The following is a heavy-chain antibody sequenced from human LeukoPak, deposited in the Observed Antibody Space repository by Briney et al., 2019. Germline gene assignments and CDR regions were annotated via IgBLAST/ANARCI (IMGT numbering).Heavy chain of an antibody. D-gene: IGHD3-10*01. CDR3: AKDVDPFGSGSYVEGFDY. CDR1: GFTFSSYG. J-gene: IGHJ4*02. CDR2: ISFDASSK. Sequence: GRSLRLSCAASGFTFSSYGMHWVRQAPGKGLEWVAVISFDASSKYYADSVKGRFIISRDNSKNTLYLQMNSLRAEDTAVYYCAKDVDPFGSGSYVEGFDYWGQGTLVTVSS. V-gene: IGHV3-30*18.